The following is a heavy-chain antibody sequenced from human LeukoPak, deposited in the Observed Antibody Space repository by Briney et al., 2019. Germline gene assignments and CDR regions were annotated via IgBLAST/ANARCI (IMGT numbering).Heavy chain of an antibody. CDR3: ARWFCTSTSCHYYYYGMDV. J-gene: IGHJ6*02. Sequence: GGSLRLSCAASGFTLSTYWMHWVRQAPGKGLEWVSFISSSGDTVNYVDSVKGRFTISRDNAKNSLFLQMNSLRAEDTAVYYCARWFCTSTSCHYYYYGMDVWGQGTTVTVSS. CDR1: GFTLSTYW. CDR2: ISSSGDTV. V-gene: IGHV3-48*04. D-gene: IGHD2-2*01.